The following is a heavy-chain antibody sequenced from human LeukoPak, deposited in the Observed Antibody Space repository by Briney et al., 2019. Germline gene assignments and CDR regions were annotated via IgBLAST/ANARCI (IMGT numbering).Heavy chain of an antibody. J-gene: IGHJ4*02. CDR2: ISYDGSNK. V-gene: IGHV3-30*03. Sequence: GGSLRLSCAASGFTFSSYGMHWVRQAPGKGLEWVAVISYDGSNKYYADSVKGRFTISRDNAENTVYLQMNSLRAEDTAVYYCARGRLGAYYFDYWGLGTLVTVSS. CDR3: ARGRLGAYYFDY. D-gene: IGHD3-16*01. CDR1: GFTFSSYG.